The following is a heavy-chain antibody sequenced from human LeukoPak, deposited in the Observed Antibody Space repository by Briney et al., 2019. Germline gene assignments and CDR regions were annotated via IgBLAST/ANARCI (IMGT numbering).Heavy chain of an antibody. V-gene: IGHV3-30*02. J-gene: IGHJ3*02. CDR3: AKDLYVDIVATNAIGAFDI. CDR2: IRYDGSNK. Sequence: GGSLRLSCAASGFTFSSYGMHWVRQAPGKGLEWVAFIRYDGSNKYYADSVKGRFTISRDNSKNTLYLQMSSLRAEDTAVYYCAKDLYVDIVATNAIGAFDIWGRGTMVTVSS. D-gene: IGHD5-12*01. CDR1: GFTFSSYG.